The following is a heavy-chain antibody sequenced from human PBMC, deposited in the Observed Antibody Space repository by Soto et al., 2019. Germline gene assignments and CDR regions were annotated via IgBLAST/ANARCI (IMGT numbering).Heavy chain of an antibody. D-gene: IGHD3-10*01. V-gene: IGHV4-59*01. J-gene: IGHJ6*02. CDR3: ARVRRSYYGSGSYWGGNYYYYGMDV. CDR2: IHYSGST. CDR1: GGSISSYY. Sequence: PSETLSLTCTASGGSISSYYWSWIRQPPGKGLEWIGNIHYSGSTTHNPSPKSRVAISVDTSKNQISLRLRSVTAADTAVYYCARVRRSYYGSGSYWGGNYYYYGMDVWGQGTTVTVSS.